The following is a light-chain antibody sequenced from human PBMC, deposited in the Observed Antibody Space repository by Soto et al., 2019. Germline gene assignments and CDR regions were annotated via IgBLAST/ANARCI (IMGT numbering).Light chain of an antibody. J-gene: IGLJ3*02. Sequence: QTVVTQPPSVSGAPGQRVSISCTGSSSNIGAGYDVHWYQQLPGAAPKLLIYGNNILPSGVPDRFSGSKSGTSASLAITGLQAEDEADYYCQSYDSSLSGLWVFGGGTKVTVL. CDR3: QSYDSSLSGLWV. CDR2: GNN. CDR1: SSNIGAGYD. V-gene: IGLV1-40*01.